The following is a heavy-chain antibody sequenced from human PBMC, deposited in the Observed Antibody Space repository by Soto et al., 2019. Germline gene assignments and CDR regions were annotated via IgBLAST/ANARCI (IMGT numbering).Heavy chain of an antibody. CDR1: GFTFDDYT. V-gene: IGHV3-43*01. CDR3: AKDMGPRGLRYFDWLPDY. D-gene: IGHD3-9*01. Sequence: GGSLRLSCAASGFTFDDYTMHWVRQAPGKGLEWVSLISWDGGSTYYADSVKGRFTISRDNSKNSLYLQMNRLRTEETALYYCAKDMGPRGLRYFDWLPDYWGQGTLVTVSS. J-gene: IGHJ4*02. CDR2: ISWDGGST.